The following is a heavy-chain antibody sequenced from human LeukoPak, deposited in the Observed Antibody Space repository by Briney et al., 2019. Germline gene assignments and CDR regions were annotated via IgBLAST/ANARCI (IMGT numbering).Heavy chain of an antibody. D-gene: IGHD1-7*01. V-gene: IGHV1-2*02. Sequence: ASVKVSCKASGYTFTGYYMHWVRQAPGQGLEWMGWINPNSGGTNYAQKFQGRVTMTRDTSISTAYMELSRLRSDDTAVYYCATHPPRYNWNSLGSNPLMGFDPWGQGTLVTVSS. CDR1: GYTFTGYY. CDR3: ATHPPRYNWNSLGSNPLMGFDP. J-gene: IGHJ5*02. CDR2: INPNSGGT.